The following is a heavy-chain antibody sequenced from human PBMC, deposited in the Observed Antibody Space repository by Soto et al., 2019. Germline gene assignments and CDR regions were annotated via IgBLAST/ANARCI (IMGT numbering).Heavy chain of an antibody. V-gene: IGHV4-59*08. J-gene: IGHJ5*01. CDR3: ARQTRSNLDLSFAP. Sequence: QVQLQESGPGLVRLSETLSPTCSVSGASKSSNYGSWIGQPQGKGLEWIGCIDNSGTTNYNPPLKSRVTLSEDTSKNQFSLKVTSVTAADTAVYYCARQTRSNLDLSFAPWGPGTLVTVSS. CDR2: IDNSGTT. D-gene: IGHD6-13*01. CDR1: GASKSSNY.